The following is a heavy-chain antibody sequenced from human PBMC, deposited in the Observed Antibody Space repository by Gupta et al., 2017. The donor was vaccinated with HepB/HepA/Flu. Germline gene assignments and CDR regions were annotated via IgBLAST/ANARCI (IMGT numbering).Heavy chain of an antibody. V-gene: IGHV3-23*01. D-gene: IGHD5-18*01. CDR1: GFTFGRKG. J-gene: IGHJ4*02. CDR2: ISDGGT. CDR3: AKDKVAMATWDH. Sequence: EVRLLESGGGVVQPGGSLRLSCAASGFTFGRKGMSWVRQAPGKGLEWVSIISDGGTYYADSVKGRFTISRDNSKNTLYLQMTSLRADDTAVYYCAKDKVAMATWDHWGQGTLVTVSS.